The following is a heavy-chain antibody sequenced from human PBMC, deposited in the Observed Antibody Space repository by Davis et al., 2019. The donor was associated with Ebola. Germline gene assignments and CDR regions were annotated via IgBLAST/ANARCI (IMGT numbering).Heavy chain of an antibody. Sequence: PGGSLRLSCAASGFTFSSYSMNWVRQAPGKGLEWVSSISSSNYYIYYADSLKGRFTISRDNAKNSLYLQMNSLRAEDTAVYYCARGLQLWYSFDYWGQGTLVTVSS. J-gene: IGHJ4*02. CDR3: ARGLQLWYSFDY. D-gene: IGHD5-18*01. CDR1: GFTFSSYS. CDR2: ISSSNYYI. V-gene: IGHV3-21*01.